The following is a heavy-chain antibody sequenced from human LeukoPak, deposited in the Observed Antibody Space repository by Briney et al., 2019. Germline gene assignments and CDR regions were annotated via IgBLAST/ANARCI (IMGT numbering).Heavy chain of an antibody. Sequence: SETLSLTCTVSGGSISSYYWSWTRQPPGKGLEWIGYIHYSGSTNYNPSPKSRVNISVDTSKNQFSLKLSSVTAADTAVYYCARSTGYSYGYGYFDYWGQGTLVTVSS. CDR2: IHYSGST. J-gene: IGHJ4*02. CDR3: ARSTGYSYGYGYFDY. CDR1: GGSISSYY. V-gene: IGHV4-59*01. D-gene: IGHD5-18*01.